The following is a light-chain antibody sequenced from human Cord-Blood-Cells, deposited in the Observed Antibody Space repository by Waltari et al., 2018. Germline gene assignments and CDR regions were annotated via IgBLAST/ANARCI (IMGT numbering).Light chain of an antibody. J-gene: IGLJ2*01. CDR1: SGSIASNY. Sequence: ESPGKTVTISCTRSSGSIASNYVQWYQQRPGSSPTTVIYEDNQRPSGVPDRFSGSIDSSSNSASLTISGLKTEDEADYYCQSYDSSNQGVFGGGTKLTVL. CDR2: EDN. V-gene: IGLV6-57*01. CDR3: QSYDSSNQGV.